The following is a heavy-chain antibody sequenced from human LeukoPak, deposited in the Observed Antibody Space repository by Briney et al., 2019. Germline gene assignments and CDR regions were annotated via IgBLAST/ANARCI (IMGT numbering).Heavy chain of an antibody. J-gene: IGHJ4*02. CDR2: ISWSSGNI. CDR1: GFIFDDYA. V-gene: IGHV3-9*01. D-gene: IGHD3-3*01. Sequence: PGRSLRLSCAASGFIFDDYAMHWVRQAPGKGLEWVSGISWSSGNIYYADSVKDRFIISRDNTKNSLYLQINSLRPEDTAFYYCAKDCEESYDFWSGYPDFWGQGTLVTVSS. CDR3: AKDCEESYDFWSGYPDF.